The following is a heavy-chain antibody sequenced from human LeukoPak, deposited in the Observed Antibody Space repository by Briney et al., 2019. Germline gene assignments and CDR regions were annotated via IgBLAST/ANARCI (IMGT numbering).Heavy chain of an antibody. CDR1: GYSFSIYW. J-gene: IGHJ3*02. CDR2: IYPGDSDT. CDR3: ARHRESSTSEAAFDI. Sequence: GESLKISCKGSGYSFSIYWIGWVRQMPGKGLEWMGIIYPGDSDTRYSPSFQGQVTISADKSISTAYLQWSSLKASDTAMYYCARHRESSTSEAAFDIWGQGTMVTVSS. D-gene: IGHD6-13*01. V-gene: IGHV5-51*01.